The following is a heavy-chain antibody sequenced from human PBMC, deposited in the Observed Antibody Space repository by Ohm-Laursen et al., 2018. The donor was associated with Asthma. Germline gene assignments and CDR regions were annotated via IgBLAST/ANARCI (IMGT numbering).Heavy chain of an antibody. V-gene: IGHV3-23*01. Sequence: SLRLSCAASGFSYSNYAMTWVRQAPGKGLEYVSSISGSSGRTYYADSVKGRFTISRDNSKNTLDLQMNSLRVEDTAAYFCVRVARMESGYWGQGALVTVSS. CDR1: GFSYSNYA. J-gene: IGHJ4*02. D-gene: IGHD2-8*01. CDR3: VRVARMESGY. CDR2: ISGSSGRT.